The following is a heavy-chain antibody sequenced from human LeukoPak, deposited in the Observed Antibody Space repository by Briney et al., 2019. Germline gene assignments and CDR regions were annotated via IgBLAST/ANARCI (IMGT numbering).Heavy chain of an antibody. CDR1: GFTFSNAW. J-gene: IGHJ6*02. V-gene: IGHV3-15*01. CDR3: TTVGGDYYYYYGMDV. CDR2: IKSKTDGGTT. Sequence: GGSLRLSCAASGFTFSNAWMSWVRRAPGKGLEWDGRIKSKTDGGTTDYAAPVKGRFTISRDDSKNTLYLQMNSLKTEDTAVYYCTTVGGDYYYYYGMDVWGQGTTVTVSS.